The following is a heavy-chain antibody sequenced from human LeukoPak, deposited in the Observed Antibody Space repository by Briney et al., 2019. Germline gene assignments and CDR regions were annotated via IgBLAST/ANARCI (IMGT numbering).Heavy chain of an antibody. CDR3: ARDRGKVVVVIIDY. CDR1: GFTFSNAW. D-gene: IGHD3-22*01. Sequence: GGSLRLSCAASGFTFSNAWMSWVRQAPGKGLEWVSYISSSSSTIYYADSVKGRFTISRDNAKNSLYLQMNSLRAEDTAVYYCARDRGKVVVVIIDYWGQGTLVTVSS. J-gene: IGHJ4*02. V-gene: IGHV3-48*01. CDR2: ISSSSSTI.